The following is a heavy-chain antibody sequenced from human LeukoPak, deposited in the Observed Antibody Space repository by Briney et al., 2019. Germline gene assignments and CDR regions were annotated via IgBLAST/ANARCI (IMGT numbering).Heavy chain of an antibody. Sequence: SETLSLTCAVSSGSISSSNWWSWVRQPPGKGLEWIGEIYHSGSTNYNPSLKSRVTISVDTSKNQFSLKLSSVTAADTAVYYCARATPAAIDYWGQGALVTVSS. CDR3: ARATPAAIDY. D-gene: IGHD2-2*01. J-gene: IGHJ4*02. CDR1: SGSISSSNW. V-gene: IGHV4-4*02. CDR2: IYHSGST.